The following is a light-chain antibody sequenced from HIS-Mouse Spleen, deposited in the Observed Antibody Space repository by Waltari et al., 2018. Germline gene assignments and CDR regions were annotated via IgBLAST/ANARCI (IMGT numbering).Light chain of an antibody. CDR2: DAS. J-gene: IGKJ3*01. Sequence: IVLTQSPATLSLSPGERATLSCRASEGVSSYLAWYQQKPGQAPRLLIYDASNRATGIPARFSGSGSGTDFTLTISSLEPEDFAVYYCQQRSNWPPFTFGPGTKVDIK. CDR3: QQRSNWPPFT. V-gene: IGKV3-11*01. CDR1: EGVSSY.